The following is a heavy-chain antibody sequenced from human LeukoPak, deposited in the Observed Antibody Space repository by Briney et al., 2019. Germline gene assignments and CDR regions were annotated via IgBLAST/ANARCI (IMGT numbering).Heavy chain of an antibody. Sequence: VGSLRLSCAASGFTFSSYAMSWVRQAPGKGLEWVSAIMGSGGSTYYADSVKGRFTISKDNSKNTLYLQMNSLRAEDTAVYYCAKVIVPCGGDCGDAFDIWGQGTMVTVSS. CDR2: IMGSGGST. CDR1: GFTFSSYA. J-gene: IGHJ3*02. CDR3: AKVIVPCGGDCGDAFDI. D-gene: IGHD2-21*01. V-gene: IGHV3-23*01.